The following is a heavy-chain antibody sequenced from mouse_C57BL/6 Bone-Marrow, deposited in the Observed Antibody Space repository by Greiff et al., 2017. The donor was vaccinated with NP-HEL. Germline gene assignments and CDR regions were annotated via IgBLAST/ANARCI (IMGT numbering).Heavy chain of an antibody. CDR2: INPSSGYT. CDR3: ARWGGEWLAY. J-gene: IGHJ3*01. V-gene: IGHV1-4*01. Sequence: VQLQQSGAELVRPGASVKMSCTASGYTFTSYTMHWVKQRPGQGLEWIGYINPSSGYTKYNQKFKDKATLTADTSSSTAYMQLSSLTSEDSAVYYCARWGGEWLAYWGQGTLVTVSA. CDR1: GYTFTSYT.